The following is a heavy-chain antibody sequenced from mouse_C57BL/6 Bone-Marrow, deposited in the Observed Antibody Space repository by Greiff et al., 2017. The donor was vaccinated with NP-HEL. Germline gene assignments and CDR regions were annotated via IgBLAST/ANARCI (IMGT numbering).Heavy chain of an antibody. CDR2: IDPEDGET. CDR1: GFNIKDYY. Sequence: VQLQQSGAELVKPGASVKLSCTASGFNIKDYYMHWVKQRTEQGLEWIGRIDPEDGETKYAPKFPGKATITADTSSNTAYLQLSSLTSEDTAVYYCARTKRIYGSIFDYWGQGTTLTVSA. CDR3: ARTKRIYGSIFDY. V-gene: IGHV14-2*01. J-gene: IGHJ2*01. D-gene: IGHD1-1*01.